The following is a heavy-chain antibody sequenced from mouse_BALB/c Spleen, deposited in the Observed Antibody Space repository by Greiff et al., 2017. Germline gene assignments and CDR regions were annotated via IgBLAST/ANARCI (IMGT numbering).Heavy chain of an antibody. J-gene: IGHJ1*01. Sequence: QVQLKESGPELVKPGASVKISCKASGYAFSSSWMNWVKQRPGQGLEWIGRIYPGDGDTNYNGKFKGKATLTADKSSSTAYMQLSSLTSVDSAVYFCARTYGSSPYWYFDVWGAGTTVTVSS. D-gene: IGHD1-1*01. CDR1: GYAFSSSW. CDR2: IYPGDGDT. CDR3: ARTYGSSPYWYFDV. V-gene: IGHV1-82*01.